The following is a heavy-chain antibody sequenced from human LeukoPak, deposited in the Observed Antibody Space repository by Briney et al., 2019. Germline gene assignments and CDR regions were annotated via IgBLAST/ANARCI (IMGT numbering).Heavy chain of an antibody. Sequence: GGSLRLSCAASGFTFSSYAMHWVRQAPGKRLEWVAVISYDGSNKYYADSVKGRFTISRDNSKNTLYLQMNRLRAEDTAVYYCARDKTMIVVVTYYYGMDVWGQGTTVTVSS. D-gene: IGHD3-22*01. CDR2: ISYDGSNK. CDR3: ARDKTMIVVVTYYYGMDV. CDR1: GFTFSSYA. J-gene: IGHJ6*02. V-gene: IGHV3-30-3*01.